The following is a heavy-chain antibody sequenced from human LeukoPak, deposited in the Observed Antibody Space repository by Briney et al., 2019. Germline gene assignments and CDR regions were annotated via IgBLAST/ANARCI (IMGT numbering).Heavy chain of an antibody. CDR2: ISSSSSYT. J-gene: IGHJ6*04. Sequence: GGSLRLSCAASGFTFSDCYMSWIRQAPGKGLEWVSYISSSSSYTNYADSVKGRFTISRDNAKNSLYLQMNSLRAEDTAVYYCASIAVAGSVGYYYYGMDVWGKGTTVTVSS. D-gene: IGHD6-19*01. V-gene: IGHV3-11*06. CDR3: ASIAVAGSVGYYYYGMDV. CDR1: GFTFSDCY.